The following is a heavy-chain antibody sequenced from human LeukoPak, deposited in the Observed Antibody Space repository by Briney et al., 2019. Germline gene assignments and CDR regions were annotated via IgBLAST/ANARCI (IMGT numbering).Heavy chain of an antibody. J-gene: IGHJ5*02. Sequence: GGSLRLSCAASGFTVSSNYMGWVRQAPGKGLEWVSAISGSGGSTYYADSVKGRFTISRDNSKNTLYLQMNSLRAEDTAVYYCAKDGRTYYDFWSGSNWFDPWGQGTLVTVSS. CDR1: GFTVSSNY. CDR3: AKDGRTYYDFWSGSNWFDP. CDR2: ISGSGGST. D-gene: IGHD3-3*01. V-gene: IGHV3-23*01.